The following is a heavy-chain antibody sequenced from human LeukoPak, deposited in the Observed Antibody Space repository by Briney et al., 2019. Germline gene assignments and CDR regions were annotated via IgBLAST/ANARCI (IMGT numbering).Heavy chain of an antibody. Sequence: ASVKVSCKASGYTFTSYYMHWVRQAPGQGLEWMGIINPSGGSTSYAQKFQGRVTMTRDMSTSTAYMELRSLRPDDTAVYYCARDSFVRETYYYDSSGYYFLYWGQGTLVTVSS. J-gene: IGHJ4*02. CDR1: GYTFTSYY. CDR3: ARDSFVRETYYYDSSGYYFLY. CDR2: INPSGGST. D-gene: IGHD3-22*01. V-gene: IGHV1-46*01.